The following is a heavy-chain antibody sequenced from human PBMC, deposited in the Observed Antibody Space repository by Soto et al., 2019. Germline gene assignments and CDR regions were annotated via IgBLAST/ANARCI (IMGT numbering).Heavy chain of an antibody. CDR3: PRILSVRSLAYFSGYCSHYYRMDV. D-gene: IGHD2-21*01. CDR2: IDWDDDK. Sequence: SGPTLVNPTQTLTLTCTFSGFSVSTSGMCVTWIRQPPGKALECLALIDWDDDKYYSTSLXNRLTISKDTSKNQVVLTMTNMDPVDTATYYFPRILSVRSLAYFSGYCSHYYRMDVRAQGTTVTVSS. V-gene: IGHV2-70*01. J-gene: IGHJ6*02. CDR1: GFSVSTSGMC.